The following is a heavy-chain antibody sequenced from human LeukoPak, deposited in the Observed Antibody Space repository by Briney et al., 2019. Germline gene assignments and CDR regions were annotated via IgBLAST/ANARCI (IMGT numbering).Heavy chain of an antibody. CDR2: INHRGSP. CDR1: GGYFRGYY. D-gene: IGHD3-16*02. CDR3: ARGSGLYVWGSYRYSDWFDP. J-gene: IGHJ5*02. Sequence: SETLSLTCAVYGGYFRGYYWSWIRQPRGKGLEWMGEINHRGSPNYNPSLKSRVTISVDTSKNQFSLKLSSVTAADTAVYYCARGSGLYVWGSYRYSDWFDPWGQGTLVTVSS. V-gene: IGHV4-34*01.